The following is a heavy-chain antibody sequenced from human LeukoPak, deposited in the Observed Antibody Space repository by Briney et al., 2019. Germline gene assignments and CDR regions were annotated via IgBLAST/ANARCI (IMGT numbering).Heavy chain of an antibody. CDR1: GGSISSYY. CDR2: IYYSGST. CDR3: ARGVGYYDSSGYFAQPSLFDY. J-gene: IGHJ4*02. Sequence: SETLSLTCTVSGGSISSYYWSWIRQPPGKGLEWIGYIYYSGSTNYNPSLKSRVTISVDTSKNQFSLKLSSVTAADTAVYYCARGVGYYDSSGYFAQPSLFDYWGQGTLVTVSS. D-gene: IGHD3-22*01. V-gene: IGHV4-59*01.